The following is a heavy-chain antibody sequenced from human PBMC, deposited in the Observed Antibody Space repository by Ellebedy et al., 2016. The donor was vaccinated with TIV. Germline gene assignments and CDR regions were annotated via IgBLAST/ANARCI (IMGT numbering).Heavy chain of an antibody. Sequence: AASVKVSCKASGYTFTDYDINWVRQATGQGLEWLGWMNPSSGSTGYARKFQGRVTMTRDTSINTAYMELRSLTSEDTDVYYCANNLPLTGDFDYWGQGTLVTVSS. V-gene: IGHV1-8*01. J-gene: IGHJ4*02. CDR3: ANNLPLTGDFDY. CDR1: GYTFTDYD. D-gene: IGHD7-27*01. CDR2: MNPSSGST.